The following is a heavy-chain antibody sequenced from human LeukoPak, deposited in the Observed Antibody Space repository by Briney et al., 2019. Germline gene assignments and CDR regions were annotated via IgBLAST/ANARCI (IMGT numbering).Heavy chain of an antibody. CDR1: GFTFSNYT. J-gene: IGHJ4*02. CDR3: ARAYDILTGYSSNSHFDY. CDR2: ISSSSSYI. D-gene: IGHD3-9*01. V-gene: IGHV3-21*01. Sequence: GGSLRLSCAASGFTFSNYTMSWVRQAPGKGLQWVSSISSSSSYIYYADSVKGRFTISRDNAKNSLYLQMNSLRAEDTAVYYCARAYDILTGYSSNSHFDYWGQGTLVTVSS.